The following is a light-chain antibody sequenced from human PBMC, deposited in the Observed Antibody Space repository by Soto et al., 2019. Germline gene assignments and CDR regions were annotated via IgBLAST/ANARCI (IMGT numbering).Light chain of an antibody. CDR2: RNN. Sequence: QSVLTQPPSASGTPGQRVTISCSGSSSNIGSNYVYWYQQIPGTAPKLLIYRNNQRPSGVPDRFSGSKSGTSASLAISGLRSEDEADYYCAAWDDSLSCRHVVFGGRTKLTVL. J-gene: IGLJ2*01. V-gene: IGLV1-47*01. CDR1: SSNIGSNY. CDR3: AAWDDSLSCRHVV.